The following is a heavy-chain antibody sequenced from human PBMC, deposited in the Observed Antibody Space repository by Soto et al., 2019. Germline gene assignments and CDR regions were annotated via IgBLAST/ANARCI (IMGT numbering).Heavy chain of an antibody. CDR2: MWYDGSNK. Sequence: QVQLVESGGGVVQPGRSLRLSCEASGFTFSSYGMHWVRQAPGKGLEWVAVMWYDGSNKYYADSVKGRFTISRDNSRTTLYLQMNSLRAEDTAVYYCARDEGDSGWFYFDYWGQGTLVTVSS. CDR1: GFTFSSYG. D-gene: IGHD6-19*01. J-gene: IGHJ4*02. V-gene: IGHV3-33*01. CDR3: ARDEGDSGWFYFDY.